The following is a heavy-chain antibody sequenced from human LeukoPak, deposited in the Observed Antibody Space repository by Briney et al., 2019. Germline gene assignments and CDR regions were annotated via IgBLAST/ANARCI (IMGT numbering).Heavy chain of an antibody. CDR1: GFTFSSYW. CDR3: ARDPRRGWYYFDY. V-gene: IGHV3-7*01. Sequence: QARGSLRLSCAASGFTFSSYWMSWVRQASGKGLEWVANIKQDGSEKYYVDSVKGRFTISRDNAKNSLYLQMNSLRAEDTAVYYCARDPRRGWYYFDYWGQGTLVAVSS. J-gene: IGHJ4*02. D-gene: IGHD6-19*01. CDR2: IKQDGSEK.